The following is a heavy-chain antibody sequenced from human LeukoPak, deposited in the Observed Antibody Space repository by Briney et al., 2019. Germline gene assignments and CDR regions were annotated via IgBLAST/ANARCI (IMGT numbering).Heavy chain of an antibody. CDR2: IYTSGST. Sequence: SETLSLTCTVSGGSISSYYWSWIRQPAGKGLEWIGRIYTSGSTNYNPSLKSRVTTSVDTSKNQFSLKLSSVTAADTAVYYCAREGLSIAAAGTLDYWGQGTLVTVSS. CDR3: AREGLSIAAAGTLDY. V-gene: IGHV4-4*07. CDR1: GGSISSYY. D-gene: IGHD6-13*01. J-gene: IGHJ4*02.